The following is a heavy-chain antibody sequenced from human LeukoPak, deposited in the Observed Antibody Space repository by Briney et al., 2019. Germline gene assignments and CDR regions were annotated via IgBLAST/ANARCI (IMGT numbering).Heavy chain of an antibody. J-gene: IGHJ4*02. V-gene: IGHV4-31*03. Sequence: PSETLSLTCTVSGGSISSGGYYWSWIRQHPGKGLEWIGYIYYSGSTYYNPSLKSRVTISVDTSKNQFSLKPSSVTAADTAVYYCAASRGCSSTSCYVYFDYWGQGTLVTVSS. D-gene: IGHD2-2*01. CDR1: GGSISSGGYY. CDR3: AASRGCSSTSCYVYFDY. CDR2: IYYSGST.